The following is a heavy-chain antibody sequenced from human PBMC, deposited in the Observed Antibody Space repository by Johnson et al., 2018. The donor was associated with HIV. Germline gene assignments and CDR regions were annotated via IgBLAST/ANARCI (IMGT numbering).Heavy chain of an antibody. CDR1: GFTFSSYA. Sequence: EVQLLESGGGLVQPGGSLRLSCAASGFTFSSYAMSWVRQAPGKGLEWVSAISGSGGSTYYADSVKGRFTISRDNSKNTLYLQMNSLRAEDTAVYYCAKDYRDGYNRGWAFDIWGQGTMVTVSS. CDR2: ISGSGGST. J-gene: IGHJ3*02. V-gene: IGHV3-23*01. CDR3: AKDYRDGYNRGWAFDI. D-gene: IGHD5-24*01.